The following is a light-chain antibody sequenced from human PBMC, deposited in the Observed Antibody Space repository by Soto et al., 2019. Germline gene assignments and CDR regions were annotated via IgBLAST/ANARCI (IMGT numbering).Light chain of an antibody. CDR3: LQHNTYPYT. CDR2: SAS. J-gene: IGKJ2*01. Sequence: DIQMTQSPSSLSASVGDRVTITCRASQGIRNDLGWYQQKPGEAPKRLIFSASSFHSGVPPRFSGSGSGTEFTLTISNLQPEDFATYYCLQHNTYPYTFGQGTKLEI. CDR1: QGIRND. V-gene: IGKV1-17*02.